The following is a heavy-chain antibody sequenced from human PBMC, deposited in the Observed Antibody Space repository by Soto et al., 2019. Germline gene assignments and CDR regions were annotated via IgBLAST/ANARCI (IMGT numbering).Heavy chain of an antibody. J-gene: IGHJ1*01. CDR3: ARAYPLN. Sequence: EVQLVESGGGLVQPGGSLRLSCAASGFRFSGYWMSWVRQAPGKGLQWVANIKDDGSQRYYMDSVEGRFTISRDNARDSLFLQMNSLTVEDTAVYYRARAYPLNWGQGTLVTVSS. V-gene: IGHV3-7*05. CDR2: IKDDGSQR. CDR1: GFRFSGYW.